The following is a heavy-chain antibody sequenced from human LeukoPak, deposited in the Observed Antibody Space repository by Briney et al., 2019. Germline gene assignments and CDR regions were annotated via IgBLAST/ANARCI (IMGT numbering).Heavy chain of an antibody. D-gene: IGHD3-22*01. CDR2: IYYSGST. CDR3: TRGSIAYYYMDV. V-gene: IGHV4-61*01. J-gene: IGHJ6*03. Sequence: SETLSLTCTVSGYSISSGYYWTWIRQPPGKGLEWIGNIYYSGSTNYNPSLKSRVTISVDTSKNQFSLKLSSVTAADTAVYYCTRGSIAYYYMDVWGKGTTVTISS. CDR1: GYSISSGYY.